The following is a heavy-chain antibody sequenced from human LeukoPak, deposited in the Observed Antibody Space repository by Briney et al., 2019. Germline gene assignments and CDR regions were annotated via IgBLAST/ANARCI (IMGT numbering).Heavy chain of an antibody. CDR3: ARDEVGVGATHDY. CDR1: RFIFSNYA. D-gene: IGHD1-26*01. Sequence: GGSLRLSCAASRFIFSNYAMHWVRQAPGKGLDWVAVISYDGRNEYYADSVKGRFTISRDNAKNTLYLQMNSLRAEDTAVYYCARDEVGVGATHDYWGQGTLVTVSS. V-gene: IGHV3-30*04. J-gene: IGHJ4*02. CDR2: ISYDGRNE.